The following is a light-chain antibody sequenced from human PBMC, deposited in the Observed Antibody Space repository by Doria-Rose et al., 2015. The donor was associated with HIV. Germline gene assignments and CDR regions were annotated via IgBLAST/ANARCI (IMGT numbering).Light chain of an antibody. CDR3: TSYTDISTYV. Sequence: QSVLIQPASVSGSPGQSITIPCTGTSRDIGAFDFVSWFQQHPDQAPKLIIYGVSNRPSGFSTRFSGSKSGNTASLTISGLQAYDEADYYCTSYTDISTYVFGTGTKVTVL. CDR1: SRDIGAFDF. V-gene: IGLV2-14*01. J-gene: IGLJ1*01. CDR2: GVS.